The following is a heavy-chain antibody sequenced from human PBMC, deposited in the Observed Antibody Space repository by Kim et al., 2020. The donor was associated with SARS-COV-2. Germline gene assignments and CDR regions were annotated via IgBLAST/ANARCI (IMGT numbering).Heavy chain of an antibody. D-gene: IGHD3-22*01. V-gene: IGHV3-30*04. CDR2: ISYDGSNK. CDR1: GLTFSSYA. J-gene: IGHJ6*02. Sequence: GGSLRLSCAASGLTFSSYAMHWVRQAPGKGLEWVSVISYDGSNKYYADSVKGRFTISRDNSKNTLYLQMNSLRAEDTAVYYCARQYYYDSSGYYYPHYYYYGMDVWGQGTTVPVSS. CDR3: ARQYYYDSSGYYYPHYYYYGMDV.